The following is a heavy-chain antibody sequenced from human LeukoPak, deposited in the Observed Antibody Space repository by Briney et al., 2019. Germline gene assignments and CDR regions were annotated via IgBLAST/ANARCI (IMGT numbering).Heavy chain of an antibody. CDR1: GGSVSSTNW. V-gene: IGHV4-4*02. Sequence: SETLSLTCGVSGGSVSSTNWWTWVRQPPGKGLEWIGEVHLDGRTNYNPSLESRLTMSVDLSENHISLKLTSVTAADTAVYYCAREGGFYRPLDYSGQENLDTVSS. D-gene: IGHD3-3*01. CDR3: AREGGFYRPLDY. J-gene: IGHJ4*02. CDR2: VHLDGRT.